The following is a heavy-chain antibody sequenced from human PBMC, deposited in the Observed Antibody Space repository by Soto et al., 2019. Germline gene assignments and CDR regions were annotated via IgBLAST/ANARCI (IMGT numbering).Heavy chain of an antibody. CDR3: ARYIFFFQAEDGIRNDRSVSAFLLNRSSDL. Sequence: KGMEWVSYISSSSSTIYYADSVKGRFTISRDNAKNSLYLQMNSLRAEDTAVYYCARYIFFFQAEDGIRNDRSVSAFLLNRSSDL. J-gene: IGHJ2*01. CDR2: ISSSSSTI. V-gene: IGHV3-48*01. D-gene: IGHD3-9*01.